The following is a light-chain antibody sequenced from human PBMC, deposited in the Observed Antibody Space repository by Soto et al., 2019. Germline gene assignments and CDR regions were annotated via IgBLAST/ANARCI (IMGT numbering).Light chain of an antibody. CDR1: QSVSRN. J-gene: IGKJ5*01. CDR2: GAI. V-gene: IGKV3-15*01. CDR3: QQYKNWPTIT. Sequence: VVLTQSPAPLSVSLGEKATLSCRASQSVSRNLAWHPQKPCQAPRLLIYGAITRATGIPARFSGSGSGTEFTLTISSLQSEDSAVYYGQQYKNWPTITFRHWTRLEIK.